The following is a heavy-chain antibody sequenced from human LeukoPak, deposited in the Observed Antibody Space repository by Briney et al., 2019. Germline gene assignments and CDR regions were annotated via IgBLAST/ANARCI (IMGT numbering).Heavy chain of an antibody. CDR1: GFTFSSYA. CDR3: AKVTVAGVLLFDY. J-gene: IGHJ4*02. CDR2: ISGSGGST. D-gene: IGHD6-19*01. Sequence: GVSVTLSCAASGFTFSSYAMSWLRQARGRGLVGLSAISGSGGSTYYADSVKGRFTISRDNSKNTLYLQMNSLRAEDTAVYYCAKVTVAGVLLFDYWGQGTLVTVSS. V-gene: IGHV3-23*01.